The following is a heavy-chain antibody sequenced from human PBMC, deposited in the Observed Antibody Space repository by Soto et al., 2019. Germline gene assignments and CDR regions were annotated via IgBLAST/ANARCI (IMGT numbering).Heavy chain of an antibody. CDR1: GFTFSSYG. J-gene: IGHJ4*02. V-gene: IGHV3-30*18. CDR2: ISYDGSDK. CDR3: AKVPDTAMFKENY. D-gene: IGHD5-18*01. Sequence: QVQLVESGGGVVQPGRSLRLSCAASGFTFSSYGMHWVRQAPGKGLEWVAVISYDGSDKYYADSVKGRFTISRDNSKNKLYLQMNSLRAEDTAVYYCAKVPDTAMFKENYWGQGTLVTVSS.